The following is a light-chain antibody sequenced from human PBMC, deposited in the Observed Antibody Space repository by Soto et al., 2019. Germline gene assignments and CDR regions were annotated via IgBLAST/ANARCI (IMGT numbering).Light chain of an antibody. CDR1: SSDVGGT. CDR2: DVN. V-gene: IGLV2-14*01. Sequence: QSALTQPTSVSGSPGQSITISCTGTSSDVGGTVSWYQQHPGKAPKLIIFDVNSRPSAVSKRFSGSKSDNTASLTISGLQVEDEADYYCSSYTTSGTLLFGGGTKLTVL. CDR3: SSYTTSGTLL. J-gene: IGLJ3*02.